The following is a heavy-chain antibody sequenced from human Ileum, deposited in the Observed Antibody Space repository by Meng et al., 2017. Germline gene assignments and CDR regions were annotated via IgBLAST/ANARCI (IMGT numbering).Heavy chain of an antibody. CDR1: GYTFRNYP. V-gene: IGHV1-3*01. Sequence: QVQLVQSGTEGKTVGASVKASCTASGYTFRNYPLHWVRQAPGQRPEWMGWINAGNGNIKISQKFQGRITITSDTSATAYMELSSLRSEDTAVYFCARENDNWNYFDYWGQGSLVTVSS. J-gene: IGHJ4*02. D-gene: IGHD1-1*01. CDR2: INAGNGNI. CDR3: ARENDNWNYFDY.